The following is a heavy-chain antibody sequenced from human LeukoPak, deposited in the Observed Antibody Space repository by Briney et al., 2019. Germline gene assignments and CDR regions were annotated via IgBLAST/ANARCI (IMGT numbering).Heavy chain of an antibody. CDR1: GGTFSSYA. V-gene: IGHV1-69*06. CDR3: AKTLWGLTLLSSDY. J-gene: IGHJ4*02. Sequence: SVKVSCKASGGTFSSYAISWVRQAPGQGLEWMGGIIPIFGTANYAQKFQGRVTITADKSTSTAYMELSSLRSEDTAVYWCAKTLWGLTLLSSDYWGQGTLVTVSS. CDR2: IIPIFGTA. D-gene: IGHD3-16*01.